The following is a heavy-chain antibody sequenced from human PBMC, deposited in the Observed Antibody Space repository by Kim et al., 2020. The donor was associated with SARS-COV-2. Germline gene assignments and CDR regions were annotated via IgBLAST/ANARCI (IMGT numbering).Heavy chain of an antibody. CDR3: ARDVGKYSSSLDY. D-gene: IGHD6-6*01. J-gene: IGHJ4*02. Sequence: GGSLRLSCAASGFTFSNYEMNWVRQAPGKGLEWVSYISSSGSTIYYADSVKGRFTISRDNAKNSLYLQMNSLRAEDTAVYYCARDVGKYSSSLDYWGQGTLVTVSS. V-gene: IGHV3-48*03. CDR1: GFTFSNYE. CDR2: ISSSGSTI.